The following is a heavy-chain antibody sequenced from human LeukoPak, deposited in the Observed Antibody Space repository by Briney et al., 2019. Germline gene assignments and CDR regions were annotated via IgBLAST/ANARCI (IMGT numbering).Heavy chain of an antibody. CDR1: GFTFSSYA. CDR3: AKVFEDIVVSLDY. Sequence: PGGSLRLSCAASGFTFSSYAMSWVRQAPGKGLEWDSAISGSGGSTYYADSVKGRFTISRDNSKNTLYLQMNSLRAEDTAVYYCAKVFEDIVVSLDYWGQGTLVTVSS. D-gene: IGHD2-15*01. CDR2: ISGSGGST. V-gene: IGHV3-23*01. J-gene: IGHJ4*02.